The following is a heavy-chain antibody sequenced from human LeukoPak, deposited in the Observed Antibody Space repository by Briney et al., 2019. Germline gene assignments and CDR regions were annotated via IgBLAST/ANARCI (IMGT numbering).Heavy chain of an antibody. CDR3: ARDPYNSGDRVGYYFDY. V-gene: IGHV4-31*03. CDR1: GGSISSGGHY. D-gene: IGHD1-20*01. Sequence: SETLSLTCTVSGGSISSGGHYWSWIRQHPGKGLEWIGYIYYSGSTYYSPSLRSRLTISVDTSTNQFSLKLNSVTAADTAVYYCARDPYNSGDRVGYYFDYWGQGTLVTVSS. J-gene: IGHJ4*02. CDR2: IYYSGST.